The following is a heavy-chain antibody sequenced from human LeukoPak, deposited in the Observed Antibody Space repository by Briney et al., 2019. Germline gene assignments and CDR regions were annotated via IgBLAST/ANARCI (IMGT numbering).Heavy chain of an antibody. CDR3: ARDPRGPGGD. Sequence: NPSETLSLTCTVSGYSISSGYYWGWIRQPPGKGLEWIGSIYHSGSTYYNPSLKSRVTISVDTSKNQFSLKLSSVTAADTAVYYCARDPRGPGGDWGQGTLVTVSS. D-gene: IGHD3-10*01. CDR2: IYHSGST. CDR1: GYSISSGYY. J-gene: IGHJ4*02. V-gene: IGHV4-38-2*02.